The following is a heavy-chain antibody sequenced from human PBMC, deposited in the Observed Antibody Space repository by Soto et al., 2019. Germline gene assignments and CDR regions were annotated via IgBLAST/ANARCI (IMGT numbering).Heavy chain of an antibody. CDR3: ARDRYMITFGGVPHY. J-gene: IGHJ4*02. CDR1: GYAFTTYY. D-gene: IGHD3-16*01. Sequence: ASVKVSCKASGYAFTTYYMQWVRQAPGQGLEWMGMIGPSGGSTTYSQKFQGRVNITSDTSTSTVYMELSSLTAEDTAVYYCARDRYMITFGGVPHYWGQGTLVTVSS. V-gene: IGHV1-46*01. CDR2: IGPSGGST.